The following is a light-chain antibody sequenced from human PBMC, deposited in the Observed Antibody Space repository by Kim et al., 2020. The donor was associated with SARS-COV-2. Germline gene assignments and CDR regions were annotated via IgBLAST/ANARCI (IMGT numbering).Light chain of an antibody. CDR2: QDS. V-gene: IGLV3-1*01. J-gene: IGLJ2*01. Sequence: SSYLTQPPSFSLSPGQTASITCSGDKLGDKYACWYQQKPGQSPVLVIYQDSKRPSGIPERFSGSNSGNTATLTISGTQAMDEADYYCQAWDSSTAWVFGGGTQLTVL. CDR1: KLGDKY. CDR3: QAWDSSTAWV.